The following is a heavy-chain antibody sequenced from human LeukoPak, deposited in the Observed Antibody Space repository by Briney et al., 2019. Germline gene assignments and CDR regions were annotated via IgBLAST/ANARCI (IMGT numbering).Heavy chain of an antibody. D-gene: IGHD5-18*01. CDR1: GYTFTGYY. Sequence: EASVKVSCKASGYTFTGYYMHWVRQAPGQGLEWMGWINPNSGGTNYAQKFQGRVTMTRDTSISTAYMELSRLRSDGTAAYYCARVDVDTAMVTWFDPWGQGTLVTVSS. CDR3: ARVDVDTAMVTWFDP. V-gene: IGHV1-2*02. CDR2: INPNSGGT. J-gene: IGHJ5*02.